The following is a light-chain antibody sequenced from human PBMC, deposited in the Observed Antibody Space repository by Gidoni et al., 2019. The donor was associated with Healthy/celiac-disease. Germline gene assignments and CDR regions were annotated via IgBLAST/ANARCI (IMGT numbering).Light chain of an antibody. CDR2: GAS. CDR3: QQYNNLPPWT. CDR1: QSVSSN. Sequence: EIVMTQSPATLSVSPGERATLSCRASQSVSSNLAWYQQKPGQAPRLLIYGASTRATGIPARFSGSGSGTGFTLTNSSLQSEGFSVYFCQQYNNLPPWTFGQXTKVEIK. J-gene: IGKJ1*01. V-gene: IGKV3-15*01.